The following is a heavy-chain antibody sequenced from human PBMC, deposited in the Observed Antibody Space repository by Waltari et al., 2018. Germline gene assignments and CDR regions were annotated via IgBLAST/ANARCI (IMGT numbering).Heavy chain of an antibody. CDR3: ARERRSVVVIAIYYFDY. Sequence: EVQLVESGGGLVQPGGSLRLSCAASGFTFSSYWMSWVRQAPGKGLEWVANIKQDGSEKYYVDSVKCRFTISRDNAKNSLYRQMNSLRAEDTAVYYGARERRSVVVIAIYYFDYWGQGTLVTVSS. CDR1: GFTFSSYW. J-gene: IGHJ4*02. V-gene: IGHV3-7*01. CDR2: IKQDGSEK. D-gene: IGHD2-21*01.